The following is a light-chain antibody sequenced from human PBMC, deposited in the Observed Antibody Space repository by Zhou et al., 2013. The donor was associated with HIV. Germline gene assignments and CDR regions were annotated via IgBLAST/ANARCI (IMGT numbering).Light chain of an antibody. V-gene: IGKV3-11*01. Sequence: EIVLTQSPATLSLSPGERATLSCRASQSVNSYLAWYQQKPGQAPRFLIYDASNRATGIPARLSGSGSGTDFTLTISSLEPEDFAVYYCQQRSNWPLTFGGGTKVEIK. CDR2: DAS. CDR3: QQRSNWPLT. J-gene: IGKJ4*01. CDR1: QSVNSY.